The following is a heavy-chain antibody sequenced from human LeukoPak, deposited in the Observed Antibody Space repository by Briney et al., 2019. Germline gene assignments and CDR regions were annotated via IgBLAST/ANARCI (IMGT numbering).Heavy chain of an antibody. V-gene: IGHV3-21*01. CDR1: GFTFTNYN. D-gene: IGHD4/OR15-4a*01. J-gene: IGHJ5*02. CDR3: ARIPNSANFPNWFDP. CDR2: ISGTNSYI. Sequence: PGGSLRLSCAASGFTFTNYNMNWVRQAPGKGLEWVSSISGTNSYIYYADSVKGRFTISRDNAKNSLYLQMNILRAEDTAVYYCARIPNSANFPNWFDPWGQGTLVTVSS.